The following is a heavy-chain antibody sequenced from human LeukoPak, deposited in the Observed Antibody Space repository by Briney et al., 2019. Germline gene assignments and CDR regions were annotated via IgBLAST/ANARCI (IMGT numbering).Heavy chain of an antibody. Sequence: SETLSLTCAVYGGSFSGYSWSWIRQPPGKGLEWIGEINHSGSSNYNPSLKSRVTISADTSKNQFSLKLTPLTAADAAVYYCARRPNWGSGHGFDSWGQGTLVTVSS. J-gene: IGHJ5*01. D-gene: IGHD6-25*01. CDR2: INHSGSS. CDR1: GGSFSGYS. V-gene: IGHV4-34*01. CDR3: ARRPNWGSGHGFDS.